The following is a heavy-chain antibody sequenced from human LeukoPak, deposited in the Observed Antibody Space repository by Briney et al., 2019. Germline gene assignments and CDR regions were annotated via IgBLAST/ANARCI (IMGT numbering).Heavy chain of an antibody. CDR3: GRFKTYFDS. Sequence: GGSLRLSCEASGFTFSNYAMSWVRQAPGKGLEWLSYISPAENIHYADSVKGRFTISRDNAKNSVFLQMNSLRGEDTAVYYCGRFKTYFDSWGQGTLVTVSS. V-gene: IGHV3-69-1*02. J-gene: IGHJ4*02. CDR1: GFTFSNYA. CDR2: ISPAENI.